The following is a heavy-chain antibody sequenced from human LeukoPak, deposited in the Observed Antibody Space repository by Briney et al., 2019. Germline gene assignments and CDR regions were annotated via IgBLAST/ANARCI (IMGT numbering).Heavy chain of an antibody. V-gene: IGHV1-8*01. Sequence: GASVKVSCKASGYTFTSYDINWVRQATGQGLEWMGWVNPNSGNTGYAQKFQGRATMTRNTSISTAYMELSSLRSEDTAVYYCARGIFWSGYYLDDPWGQGTLVTVSS. CDR1: GYTFTSYD. CDR3: ARGIFWSGYYLDDP. CDR2: VNPNSGNT. J-gene: IGHJ5*02. D-gene: IGHD3-3*01.